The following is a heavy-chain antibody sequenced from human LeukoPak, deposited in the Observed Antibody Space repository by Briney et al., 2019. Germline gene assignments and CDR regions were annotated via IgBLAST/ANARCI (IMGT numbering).Heavy chain of an antibody. CDR2: INPNSGGT. CDR1: GYTFTGYY. V-gene: IGHV1-2*02. CDR3: ARAMVRGVIITCLGY. J-gene: IGHJ4*02. Sequence: ASVKVSCKASGYTFTGYYMHWVRQAPGQGLEWMGWINPNSGGTNYAQKFQGRVTMTRDTSISTVYMELSRLRSDDTAVYYCARAMVRGVIITCLGYWGQGTLVTVSS. D-gene: IGHD3-10*01.